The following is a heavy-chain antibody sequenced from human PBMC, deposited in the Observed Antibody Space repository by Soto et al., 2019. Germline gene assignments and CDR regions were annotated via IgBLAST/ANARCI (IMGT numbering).Heavy chain of an antibody. Sequence: SVKVSCKASGGTFSSYAISWVRQAPGQGLEWMGGIIPIFGTANYAQKFQGRVTITADESTSTAYMELSSLRSEDTAVYYCARAPNYYDSFDYWGQGTLVTVSS. J-gene: IGHJ4*02. D-gene: IGHD3-22*01. CDR3: ARAPNYYDSFDY. CDR2: IIPIFGTA. CDR1: GGTFSSYA. V-gene: IGHV1-69*13.